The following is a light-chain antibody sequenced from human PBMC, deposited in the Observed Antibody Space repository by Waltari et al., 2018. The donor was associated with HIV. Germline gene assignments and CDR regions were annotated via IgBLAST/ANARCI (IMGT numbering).Light chain of an antibody. V-gene: IGLV3-1*01. CDR1: KLGDKY. J-gene: IGLJ2*01. CDR2: EDN. CDR3: QAWDSGTVV. Sequence: SYELTQPPSVSVSPGQTASITCSGDKLGDKYACWYHQKPGQSPVLVIYEDNKRPSGIPERFSGSNSGNTATLTISGTQAMDEADYYCQAWDSGTVVFGGGTKLTVL.